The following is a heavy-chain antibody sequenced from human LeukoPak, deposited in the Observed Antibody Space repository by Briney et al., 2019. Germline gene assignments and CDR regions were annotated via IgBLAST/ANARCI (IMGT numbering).Heavy chain of an antibody. CDR3: AKDDAWLRYGE. V-gene: IGHV3-23*01. CDR2: ISPSGDIK. J-gene: IGHJ4*02. D-gene: IGHD3-10*01. Sequence: GGSLRLSCAASGFTFSSSAMSWVRQAPGKGLEWVSGISPSGDIKYYADSVKGRFTISRDNSKNTVYLEVISLTDEDTAVYYCAKDDAWLRYGEWSQGTLVTVSS. CDR1: GFTFSSSA.